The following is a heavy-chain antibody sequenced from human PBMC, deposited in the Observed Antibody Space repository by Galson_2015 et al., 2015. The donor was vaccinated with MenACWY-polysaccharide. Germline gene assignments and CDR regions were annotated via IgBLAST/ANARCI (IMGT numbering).Heavy chain of an antibody. CDR1: GGSISTRSYY. J-gene: IGHJ4*02. Sequence: ATLSLTCTVSGGSISTRSYYWGWIRRPPGKGLEWIGTIYIYYGGGTYYNPSLNSRATISVDTSKNQFSLKLSSVTAADTAVYYCARPWAHFSFFDSWGPGTLVTVSS. CDR2: IYIYYGGGT. CDR3: ARPWAHFSFFDS. V-gene: IGHV4-39*01. D-gene: IGHD1-26*01.